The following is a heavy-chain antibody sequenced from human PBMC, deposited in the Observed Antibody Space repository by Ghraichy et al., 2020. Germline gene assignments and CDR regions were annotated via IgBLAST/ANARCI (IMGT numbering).Heavy chain of an antibody. CDR1: GGSFSGYY. CDR3: ARGRSRTAPSISHDYYYGMDV. Sequence: SETLSLTCAVYGGSFSGYYWSWIRQPPGKGLEWIGEINHSGSTNYNPSLKSRVTISVEPSKNQLSLKLSSVTAADTAVYYCARGRSRTAPSISHDYYYGMDVWGQGTTVTVSS. CDR2: INHSGST. V-gene: IGHV4-34*01. J-gene: IGHJ6*02. D-gene: IGHD2-21*02.